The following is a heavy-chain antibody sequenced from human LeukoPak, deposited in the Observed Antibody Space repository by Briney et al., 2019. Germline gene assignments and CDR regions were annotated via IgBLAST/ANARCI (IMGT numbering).Heavy chain of an antibody. J-gene: IGHJ5*02. CDR1: GFTFNIYW. V-gene: IGHV3-7*01. D-gene: IGHD4-23*01. CDR2: IKEDGSEK. CDR3: ARDRRPSIYGGLDS. Sequence: GXSLRLSCAASGFTFNIYWMSWVRQAPGKGLEWVANIKEDGSEKYYVDSVKGGFTISRDNAKNSMYLQMNSLRAEDKAVYYCARDRRPSIYGGLDSWGQGTLVTVSS.